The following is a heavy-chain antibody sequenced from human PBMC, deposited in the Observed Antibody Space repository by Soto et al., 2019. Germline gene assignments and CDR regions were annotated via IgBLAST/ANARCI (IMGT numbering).Heavy chain of an antibody. Sequence: SETLSLTCAVSGGSFTSNNWWTWVRQPPGQGLEWIGEIYRTGSANYNPSLKSRVTISLDKSENQFSLKVTSLTAADTAVYYCASRDPGTSVDYWGQGTLVTVSS. D-gene: IGHD1-7*01. CDR1: GGSFTSNNW. V-gene: IGHV4-4*02. CDR3: ASRDPGTSVDY. J-gene: IGHJ4*02. CDR2: IYRTGSA.